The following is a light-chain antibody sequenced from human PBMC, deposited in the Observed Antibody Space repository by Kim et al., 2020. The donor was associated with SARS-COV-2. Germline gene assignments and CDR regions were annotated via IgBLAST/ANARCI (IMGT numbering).Light chain of an antibody. CDR2: KDS. CDR3: QSADGSGTYV. Sequence: SQGQTARITCSGDALPEKKTYWYQQQAGQAPLLLIYKDSERPSGIPGRFSGSSSGTTVTLTISGVQAEDDADYYCQSADGSGTYVFGTGTKVTVL. J-gene: IGLJ1*01. V-gene: IGLV3-25*03. CDR1: ALPEKK.